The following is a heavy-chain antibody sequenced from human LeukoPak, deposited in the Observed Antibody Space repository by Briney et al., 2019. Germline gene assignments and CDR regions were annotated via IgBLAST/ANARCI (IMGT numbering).Heavy chain of an antibody. CDR2: INPNSGCT. J-gene: IGHJ5*02. D-gene: IGHD3-10*01. Sequence: ASVKVSCKASGYTFTGYCMHWVRQAPGQGLEWMGWINPNSGCTNYAQKFQGRVTMTRDTSISTAYMELSRLRSDDTAVYYCARIAWFGESNWFDPWGQGTLVTVSS. CDR3: ARIAWFGESNWFDP. V-gene: IGHV1-2*02. CDR1: GYTFTGYC.